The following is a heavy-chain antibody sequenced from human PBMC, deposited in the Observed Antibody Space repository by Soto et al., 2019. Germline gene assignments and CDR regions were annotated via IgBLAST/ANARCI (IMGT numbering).Heavy chain of an antibody. D-gene: IGHD2-21*02. J-gene: IGHJ4*02. CDR1: GGSFSGYY. V-gene: IGHV4-34*01. Sequence: SETLSLTCAVYGGSFSGYYWSWIRQPPGKGLEWIGQINHSGGTNYNPSLKSLVAISVDTSKNQFSMKVDSVTAADTAVYYCARGLLAYCGGDCALFDSWGQGIMVTSPQ. CDR2: INHSGGT. CDR3: ARGLLAYCGGDCALFDS.